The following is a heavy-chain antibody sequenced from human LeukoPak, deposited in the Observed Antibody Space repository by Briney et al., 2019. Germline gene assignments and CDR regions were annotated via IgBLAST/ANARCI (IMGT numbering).Heavy chain of an antibody. CDR2: IYSGGTT. CDR1: GFTVSSNY. Sequence: GGSLRLSCAASGFTVSSNYMTWVRQAPGKGLEGVSIIYSGGTTYYADSVKGRFTISRDNSKNTLYLQMNSLSAEDTAVYYCARLYYYVSGTYSRYFDYRGQGTLVTVSS. J-gene: IGHJ4*02. D-gene: IGHD3-10*01. V-gene: IGHV3-53*01. CDR3: ARLYYYVSGTYSRYFDY.